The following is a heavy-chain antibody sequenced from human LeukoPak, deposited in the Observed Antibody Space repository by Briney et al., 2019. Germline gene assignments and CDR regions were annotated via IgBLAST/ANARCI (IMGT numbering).Heavy chain of an antibody. CDR2: IYFSGST. J-gene: IGHJ4*02. Sequence: SETLSLTCTVSGGSISTYYWSWIRQPPGKGLEWIGYIYFSGSTDYNPSLKSRVTISVDTSNNQFSLKLSSVTAADTAVYYCVKASGTDYYGDFDYWGQGTLVTVSS. CDR3: VKASGTDYYGDFDY. V-gene: IGHV4-59*01. CDR1: GGSISTYY. D-gene: IGHD1-26*01.